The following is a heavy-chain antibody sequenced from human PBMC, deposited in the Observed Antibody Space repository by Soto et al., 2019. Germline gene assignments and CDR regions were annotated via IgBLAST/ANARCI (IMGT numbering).Heavy chain of an antibody. V-gene: IGHV3-74*01. J-gene: IGHJ4*02. Sequence: PGGSLRLSCAASGFSFSNSWMHWVRQAPGKGLVWVSYINSDGGTTTYADSVKGRFTISRDNAKNTVYLQINSLRAEDTAVYYCARDRSYSTDYWGQGTLVTVSS. CDR2: INSDGGTT. D-gene: IGHD5-12*01. CDR3: ARDRSYSTDY. CDR1: GFSFSNSW.